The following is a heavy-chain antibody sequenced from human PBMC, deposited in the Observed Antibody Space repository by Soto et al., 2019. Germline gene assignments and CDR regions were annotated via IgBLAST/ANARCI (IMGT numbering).Heavy chain of an antibody. CDR3: TTAKYIVVVVAAYYYYGMDV. CDR1: GFTFSNAW. J-gene: IGHJ6*02. Sequence: PGGSLRLSCAASGFTFSNAWMSWVRQAPGKGLEWVGRIKSKTDGGTTDYAAPVKGRFTISRDDSKNTLYLQMNSLKTEDTAVYYCTTAKYIVVVVAAYYYYGMDVWGQGTTVTVSS. V-gene: IGHV3-15*01. CDR2: IKSKTDGGTT. D-gene: IGHD2-15*01.